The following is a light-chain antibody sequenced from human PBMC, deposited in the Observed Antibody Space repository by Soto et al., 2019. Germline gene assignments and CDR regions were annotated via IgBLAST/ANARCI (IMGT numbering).Light chain of an antibody. CDR3: QQRTNWPLT. CDR1: QSVSSY. J-gene: IGKJ4*01. CDR2: VAS. Sequence: ELVLTQSPATLSLSPGKRATLSCRASQSVSSYLAWYQQKPGQAPRLLIYVASNRATGIPARFSGSGSGTDFTLTISSLEPEDFAVYYCQQRTNWPLTFGGGTKVEIK. V-gene: IGKV3-11*01.